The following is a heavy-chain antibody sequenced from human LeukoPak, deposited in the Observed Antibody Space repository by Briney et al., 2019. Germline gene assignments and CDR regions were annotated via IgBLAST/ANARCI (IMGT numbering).Heavy chain of an antibody. CDR1: GASIASHSW. CDR2: INHSGST. Sequence: PSETLSLTCAVSGASIASHSWWSWIRQPPGKGLEWIGEINHSGSTNYNPSLKSRVTISVDTSKNQFSLKLSSVTAADTAVYYCARGERYCSGGSCTYYFDYWGQGTLVTVSS. J-gene: IGHJ4*02. V-gene: IGHV4-4*02. CDR3: ARGERYCSGGSCTYYFDY. D-gene: IGHD2-15*01.